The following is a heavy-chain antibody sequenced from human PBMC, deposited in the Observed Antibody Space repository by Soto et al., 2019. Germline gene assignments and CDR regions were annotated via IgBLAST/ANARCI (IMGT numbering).Heavy chain of an antibody. CDR3: AKDISSGWTKNWFDP. CDR2: ISASGVST. V-gene: IGHV3-23*01. D-gene: IGHD6-19*01. CDR1: GFTFSSYA. Sequence: GGSLRLSCAASGFTFSSYAMSWVXXXXXKGLEWVSAISASGVSTDYADSVKGRFTISRDNSKNTLSLQMNSLRADDTALYYCAKDISSGWTKNWFDPWGQGTLVTVSS. J-gene: IGHJ5*02.